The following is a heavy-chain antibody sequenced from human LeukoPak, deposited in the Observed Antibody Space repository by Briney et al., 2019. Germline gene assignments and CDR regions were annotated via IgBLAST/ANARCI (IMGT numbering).Heavy chain of an antibody. CDR1: GFTFSSYE. D-gene: IGHD5-24*01. Sequence: GGSLRLSCAASGFTFSSYEMNWVRQAPGKGLEWVSYISSSGSTIYYADSVKGRFTISRDNAKNSLYLQMNSLGAEDTAVYYCARGRGDGYNYFVLDYWGQGTLVTVSS. V-gene: IGHV3-48*03. CDR2: ISSSGSTI. J-gene: IGHJ4*02. CDR3: ARGRGDGYNYFVLDY.